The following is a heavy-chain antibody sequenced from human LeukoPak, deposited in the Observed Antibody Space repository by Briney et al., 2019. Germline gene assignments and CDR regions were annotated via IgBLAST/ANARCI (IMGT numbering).Heavy chain of an antibody. CDR1: GYTFTGYY. Sequence: ASVKVSCKASGYTFTGYYMHWVRQAPGQGLEWMGWINPNSGGTNYAQKFQGRVTMTRDTSISTAYMELSRLRSDDTAVYYCARAGGSASYHDFWSGTPTDYWGQGTLVTVSS. V-gene: IGHV1-2*02. D-gene: IGHD3-3*01. CDR3: ARAGGSASYHDFWSGTPTDY. CDR2: INPNSGGT. J-gene: IGHJ4*02.